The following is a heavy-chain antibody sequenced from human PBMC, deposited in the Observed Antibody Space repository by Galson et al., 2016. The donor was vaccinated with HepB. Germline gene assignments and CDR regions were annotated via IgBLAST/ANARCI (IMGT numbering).Heavy chain of an antibody. CDR1: GFTFSSFW. V-gene: IGHV3-7*01. CDR2: INQDGSDK. CDR3: ASALGVHDYYGMDV. D-gene: IGHD1-1*01. J-gene: IGHJ6*02. Sequence: SLRLSCAASGFTFSSFWMSWVRQTPGKGLEWVATINQDGSDKYYVDSVKGRFTISRDNAKNSLYLQMNSLRDEDTAVYYCASALGVHDYYGMDVWGQGTTVTVSS.